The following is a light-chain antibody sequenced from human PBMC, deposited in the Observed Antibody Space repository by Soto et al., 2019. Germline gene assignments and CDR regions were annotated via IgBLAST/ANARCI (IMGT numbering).Light chain of an antibody. CDR2: EVS. CDR3: FSDTTSTAYV. J-gene: IGLJ1*01. V-gene: IGLV2-14*01. CDR1: SSDVGGYNY. Sequence: QSALTQPASVSGSPGQSITISCTGTSSDVGGYNYVSWYQLHPSKDPKLMIYEVSNRPSGISNRFSASKSGNTASLTISGIQAEDDADYYCFSDTTSTAYVFGTGTKVTVL.